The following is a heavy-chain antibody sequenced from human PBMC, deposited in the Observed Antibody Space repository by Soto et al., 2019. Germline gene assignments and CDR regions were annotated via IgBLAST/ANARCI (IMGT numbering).Heavy chain of an antibody. Sequence: SETLSLTCTVSGGSISSSSYYWGWIRQPPGKGLEWIGEVYHGGSTNYNPSLKSRAIISVDTSKNQFSLKLTSVTAEDTALYFCASSSLLRYGDLFHGSDVWGQGTTVTVAS. CDR2: VYHGGST. D-gene: IGHD3-10*01. CDR1: GGSISSSSYY. V-gene: IGHV4-39*07. CDR3: ASSSLLRYGDLFHGSDV. J-gene: IGHJ6*02.